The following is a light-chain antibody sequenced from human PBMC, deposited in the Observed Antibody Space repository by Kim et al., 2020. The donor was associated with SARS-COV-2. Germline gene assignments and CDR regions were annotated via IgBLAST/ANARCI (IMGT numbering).Light chain of an antibody. Sequence: SAGERAPLPCRASQSISRYVAWYQQNPGQAPRLLIYDASNRATGIPARFSGSGSGTDFTLTISSLQSEDFAVYYCQQRNNWPHLTFGGGTKVDIK. CDR3: QQRNNWPHLT. CDR2: DAS. J-gene: IGKJ4*01. CDR1: QSISRY. V-gene: IGKV3-11*01.